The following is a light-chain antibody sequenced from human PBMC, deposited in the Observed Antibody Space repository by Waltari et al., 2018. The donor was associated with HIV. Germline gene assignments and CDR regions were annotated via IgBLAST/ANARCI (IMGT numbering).Light chain of an antibody. Sequence: QSVLPQPPSVSGAPGQRVTISCTGRSSNIGAGYDVNWYQQLPGTAPKLLIYNNSNRPSGVPDRFSGSKSGTSASLAITGLQAEDEADYYCQSYDSSLSGSDVFGTGTKVTVL. CDR1: SSNIGAGYD. CDR2: NNS. CDR3: QSYDSSLSGSDV. J-gene: IGLJ1*01. V-gene: IGLV1-40*01.